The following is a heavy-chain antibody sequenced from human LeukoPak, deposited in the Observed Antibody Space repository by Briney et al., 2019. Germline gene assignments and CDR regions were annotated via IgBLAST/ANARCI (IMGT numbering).Heavy chain of an antibody. Sequence: QPGGSLRLSCAASGFTFSSYTMNWVRQAPGKGLEWVSTISAGGGSTYYADSVKGRFTISRDNSKNTLYLQMNSLRAEDTAVYYCARDMRGAATPLPLDWFDPWGQGTLVTVSS. CDR3: ARDMRGAATPLPLDWFDP. CDR1: GFTFSSYT. J-gene: IGHJ5*02. CDR2: ISAGGGST. V-gene: IGHV3-23*01. D-gene: IGHD2-15*01.